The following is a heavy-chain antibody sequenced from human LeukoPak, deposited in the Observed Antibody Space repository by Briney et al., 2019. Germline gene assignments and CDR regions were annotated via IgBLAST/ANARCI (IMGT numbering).Heavy chain of an antibody. V-gene: IGHV3-74*01. CDR2: INTDGSTT. CDR3: ARVNTGNWYFDL. J-gene: IGHJ2*01. D-gene: IGHD3-10*01. Sequence: GGSLRLSCAASGFTFSRYWMHWVRQAPGKGLVWVSRINTDGSTTSYADSVRGRFTISRDNAENTVYLQMNSLGAEDTALYFCARVNTGNWYFDLWGRGTLDTVSS. CDR1: GFTFSRYW.